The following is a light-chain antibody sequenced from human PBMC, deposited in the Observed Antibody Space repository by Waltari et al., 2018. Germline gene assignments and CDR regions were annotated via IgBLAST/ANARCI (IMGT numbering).Light chain of an antibody. V-gene: IGLV2-8*01. CDR1: SSDLGVYNF. Sequence: QSPLPKPPSPPGSPGRPFTTPCTGPSSDLGVYNFVSWYQQHPGKAPKLMIYEVSKRPSGVPDRFSGSKSGNTASLTVSGLQAEDEADYYCSSYAGSNNLVFGGGTKLTVL. J-gene: IGLJ2*01. CDR2: EVS. CDR3: SSYAGSNNLV.